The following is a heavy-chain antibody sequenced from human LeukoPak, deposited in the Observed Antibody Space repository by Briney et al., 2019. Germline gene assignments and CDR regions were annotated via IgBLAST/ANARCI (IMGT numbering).Heavy chain of an antibody. CDR1: GFTFSSYS. CDR2: ISSSSYI. CDR3: ARGYVDTAIHDYGDDYDY. Sequence: PGGSLRLSCAASGFTFSSYSMNWVRQAPGKGLEWVSSISSSSYIYYADSVKGRFTISRDNAKNSLYLQMNSLRAEDTAVYYCARGYVDTAIHDYGDDYDYWGQGTLVTVSS. J-gene: IGHJ4*02. D-gene: IGHD5-18*01. V-gene: IGHV3-21*01.